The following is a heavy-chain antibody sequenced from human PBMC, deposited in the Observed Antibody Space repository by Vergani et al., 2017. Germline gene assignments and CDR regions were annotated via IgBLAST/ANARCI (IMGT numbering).Heavy chain of an antibody. CDR1: GFSLSTSGMC. CDR2: IDWDDDK. D-gene: IGHD3-3*01. CDR3: ARKVYDFWSGYYDDYMDV. J-gene: IGHJ6*03. V-gene: IGHV2-70*01. Sequence: QVTLRESGPALVKPTQTLTLTCTFSGFSLSTSGMCVSWIRQPPGKALEWLALIDWDDDKYYSTSLKTRLNISKDTSKNQVVLTMTNMDPVDTATYYCARKVYDFWSGYYDDYMDVWGKGTTVTVSS.